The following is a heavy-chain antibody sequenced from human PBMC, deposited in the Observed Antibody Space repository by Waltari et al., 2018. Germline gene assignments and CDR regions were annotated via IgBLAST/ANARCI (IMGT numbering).Heavy chain of an antibody. D-gene: IGHD6-13*01. J-gene: IGHJ4*02. V-gene: IGHV3-43*01. CDR3: TKEKRGSNWSVFDY. CDR1: GFTFDDFS. Sequence: EVQLVESGGLVVQPGGSLRLSCAASGFTFDDFSIHWVRQAPGKGLEWVGLIGSDGYRTYYADSVKGRFTISRDNRKKSLYLQVNSVTTEDTALYYCTKEKRGSNWSVFDYWGLGTLVTVSS. CDR2: IGSDGYRT.